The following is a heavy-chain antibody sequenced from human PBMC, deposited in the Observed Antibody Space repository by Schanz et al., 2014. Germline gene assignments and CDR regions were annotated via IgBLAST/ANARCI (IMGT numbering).Heavy chain of an antibody. Sequence: EVQLLESGGGLVQPGGSLRLSCAASRFTFSSYAMSWVRQAPGKGLEWVSAISDSGDLTYYADSVKGRFTISRDNSKNTVYLQMNSLRAEDTALYFCATDYSGGGCHIWGQGTMVTVSS. CDR2: ISDSGDLT. CDR1: RFTFSSYA. D-gene: IGHD6-19*01. J-gene: IGHJ3*02. CDR3: ATDYSGGGCHI. V-gene: IGHV3-23*01.